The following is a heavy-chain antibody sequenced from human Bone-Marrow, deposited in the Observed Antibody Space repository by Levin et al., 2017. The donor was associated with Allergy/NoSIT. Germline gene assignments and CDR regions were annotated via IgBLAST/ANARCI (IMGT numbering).Heavy chain of an antibody. CDR2: INPDIGVT. V-gene: IGHV1-2*06. CDR3: ARDLTPGGYCSGGNCYFHY. J-gene: IGHJ4*02. D-gene: IGHD2-15*01. CDR1: GYTFKDYF. Sequence: RASVKVSCRASGYTFKDYFIHWLRQAPGQGLVWMGRINPDIGVTHFAQKFQGRVTLTRDTSIDTAYMELNSLTSDDTAVYFCARDLTPGGYCSGGNCYFHYWGQGSLVTVSS.